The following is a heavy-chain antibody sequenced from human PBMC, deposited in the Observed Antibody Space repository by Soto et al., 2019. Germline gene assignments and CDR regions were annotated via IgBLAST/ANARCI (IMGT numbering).Heavy chain of an antibody. CDR3: AHRVLRTVFGLVTTTAIYFDF. V-gene: IGHV2-5*02. CDR1: GFSLTTSGVG. CDR2: IYWDDDK. D-gene: IGHD3-3*01. J-gene: IGHJ4*02. Sequence: QITLNESGPTVVSPTETLTLTCRFSGFSLTTSGVGVGWIRQSPGKAPEWLALIYWDDDKRYCASLKSRLTITTDTSKNQVVRTVSDLDPTDTATYYCAHRVLRTVFGLVTTTAIYFDFWGQGTPVAVSS.